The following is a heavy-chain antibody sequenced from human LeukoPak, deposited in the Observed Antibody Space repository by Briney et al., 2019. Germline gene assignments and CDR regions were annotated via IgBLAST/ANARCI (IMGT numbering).Heavy chain of an antibody. D-gene: IGHD6-19*01. Sequence: SETLPLTCTVSGGSISSYYWSWIRQPPGKGLEWIGYIYYSGSTNYNPSLKSRVTISVDTSKNQFSLKLSSVTAADTAVYYCARGLGYYYGMDVWCQGTTVTVSS. J-gene: IGHJ6*02. CDR2: IYYSGST. CDR1: GGSISSYY. CDR3: ARGLGYYYGMDV. V-gene: IGHV4-59*08.